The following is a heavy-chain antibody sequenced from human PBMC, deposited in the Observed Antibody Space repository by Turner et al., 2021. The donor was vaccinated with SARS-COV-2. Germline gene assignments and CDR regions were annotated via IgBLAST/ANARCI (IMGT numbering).Heavy chain of an antibody. CDR2: ISYDGSNK. Sequence: AMHWVRQGPGKGLEWVAVISYDGSNKYHADSVKGRFTISRDNSKNTLYLQMNSLRADDAAVYYCAGDLHYQVFRTVSYYFDYWGQGTLVTVSS. D-gene: IGHD4-4*01. V-gene: IGHV3-30-3*01. CDR3: AGDLHYQVFRTVSYYFDY. J-gene: IGHJ4*02. CDR1: A.